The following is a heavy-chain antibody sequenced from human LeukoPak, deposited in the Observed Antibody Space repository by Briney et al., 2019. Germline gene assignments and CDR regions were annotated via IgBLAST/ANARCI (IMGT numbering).Heavy chain of an antibody. CDR3: ARGRASYDFWSGYLFDY. Sequence: SETLSLTCAVYGGPFSGYYWTWIRQPPGKGLGWIGEISHSGSTNYNPSLKSRVAISVDTSKNQFSLKLSSVTAADTAVYYCARGRASYDFWSGYLFDYWGQGTLVTVSS. J-gene: IGHJ4*02. CDR2: ISHSGST. CDR1: GGPFSGYY. V-gene: IGHV4-34*01. D-gene: IGHD3-3*01.